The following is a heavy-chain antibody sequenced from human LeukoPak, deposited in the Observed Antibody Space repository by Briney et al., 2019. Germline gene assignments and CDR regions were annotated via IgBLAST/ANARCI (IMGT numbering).Heavy chain of an antibody. D-gene: IGHD3-10*01. CDR3: TRLGYYYGSGSPNQY. J-gene: IGHJ4*02. CDR2: IRSKANSYAT. V-gene: IGHV3-73*01. Sequence: GGSLRLSCAASGFTFSGSAMHWVRQASGKGLEWVGRIRSKANSYATAYAASVKGRFTISRDDSKNTAYLQMNSLKTEDTAVYYCTRLGYYYGSGSPNQYWGQGTLVAVSS. CDR1: GFTFSGSA.